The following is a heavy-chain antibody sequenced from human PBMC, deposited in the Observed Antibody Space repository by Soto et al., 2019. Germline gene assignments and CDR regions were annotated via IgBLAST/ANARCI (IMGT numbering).Heavy chain of an antibody. CDR3: ARGDYSNQYYGMDV. J-gene: IGHJ6*02. CDR1: GGSVSSGSYY. D-gene: IGHD4-4*01. CDR2: IYYSGST. V-gene: IGHV4-61*01. Sequence: KTSETLSLTCTVSGGSVSSGSYYWSWIRQPPGKGLEWIGYIYYSGSTNYNSSLKSRVTISVDTSKNQFSLKLSSVTAADTAVYYCARGDYSNQYYGMDVWGQGTTVTVSS.